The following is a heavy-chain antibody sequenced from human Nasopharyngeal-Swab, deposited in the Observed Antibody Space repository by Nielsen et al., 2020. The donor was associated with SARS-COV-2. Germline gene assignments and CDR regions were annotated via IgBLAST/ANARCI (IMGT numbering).Heavy chain of an antibody. Sequence: GESLKISCAASGFTFSNAWMSWVRQAPGKGLEWVGRIKSKTDGGTTDYAAPVKGRFTISRDDSKNTLYLQMNSLKTEDTAVYYCTTDLLLWFGESDYWGQGTLVTVSS. V-gene: IGHV3-15*01. CDR1: GFTFSNAW. D-gene: IGHD3-10*01. J-gene: IGHJ4*02. CDR2: IKSKTDGGTT. CDR3: TTDLLLWFGESDY.